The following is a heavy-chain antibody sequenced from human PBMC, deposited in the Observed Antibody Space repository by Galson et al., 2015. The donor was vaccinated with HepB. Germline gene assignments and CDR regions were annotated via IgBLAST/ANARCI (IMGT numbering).Heavy chain of an antibody. V-gene: IGHV3-23*01. D-gene: IGHD3-22*01. CDR2: ISGSGDST. CDR1: GFTFSNYA. CDR3: VKPPAGYYIHAEYFQH. Sequence: SLRLSCAASGFTFSNYAMSWVRQAPGKGLQWVSGISGSGDSTYYADSVKGRFTISRDNSKNTLYLQMNSLRAEDTAVYYCVKPPAGYYIHAEYFQHWGQGTLVTVSS. J-gene: IGHJ1*01.